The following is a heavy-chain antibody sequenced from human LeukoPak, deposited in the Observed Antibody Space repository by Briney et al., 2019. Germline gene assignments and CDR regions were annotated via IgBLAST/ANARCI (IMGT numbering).Heavy chain of an antibody. CDR1: GFTFSSYA. V-gene: IGHV3-30-3*01. J-gene: IGHJ4*02. CDR2: ISYDGSNK. Sequence: PGGSLRLSCAASGFTFSSYAMHWVRQAPGKGLEWVAVISYDGSNKYYADSVKGRFTISRDNSKNTLYLQMNSLRAEDTAVYYCARDIGWGDFWGQGTLVTVSS. D-gene: IGHD3-16*01. CDR3: ARDIGWGDF.